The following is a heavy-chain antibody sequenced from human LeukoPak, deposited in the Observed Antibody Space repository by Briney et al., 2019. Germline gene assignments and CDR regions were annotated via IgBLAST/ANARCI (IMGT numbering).Heavy chain of an antibody. CDR3: ARIRDGYNDAYDI. Sequence: GASVKVSCKASGYIFTGYYMHWVRQAPGQGLEWMGWINPNSGDTNYAQKFQGRVTMTRDTSTSTVYMGLSSLRSEDTAVYYCARIRDGYNDAYDIWGQGTMVTVSS. CDR1: GYIFTGYY. CDR2: INPNSGDT. J-gene: IGHJ3*02. V-gene: IGHV1-2*02. D-gene: IGHD5-24*01.